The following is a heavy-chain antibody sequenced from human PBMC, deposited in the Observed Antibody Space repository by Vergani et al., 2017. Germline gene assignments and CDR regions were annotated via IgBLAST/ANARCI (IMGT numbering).Heavy chain of an antibody. J-gene: IGHJ4*02. CDR1: GYTFTSYG. CDR3: ARGEDTYVDTAMAGGNCGY. CDR2: ISAYNGNT. D-gene: IGHD5-18*01. Sequence: QVQLVQSGAEVKKPGASVKVSCKASGYTFTSYGISWVRQAPGQGLEWMGWISAYNGNTNYAQKLQGRVTMTTDTSTSTAYMELRSLRTDDTAVYYCARGEDTYVDTAMAGGNCGYWGQGNLVTVSS. V-gene: IGHV1-18*01.